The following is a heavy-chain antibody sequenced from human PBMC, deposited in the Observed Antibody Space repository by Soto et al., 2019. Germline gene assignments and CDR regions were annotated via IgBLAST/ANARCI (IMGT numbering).Heavy chain of an antibody. V-gene: IGHV1-69*08. CDR1: GGTFSSYT. J-gene: IGHJ4*02. D-gene: IGHD6-19*01. CDR3: AGDRSIAVACTLRFEDY. Sequence: QVQLVQSGAEVKKPGSSVKVSCKASGGTFSSYTISWVRQAPGQGLECMGSIIPILGIANYAQKFLGRVTITADKSTCTFYMELSSLGSEHTAVYYCAGDRSIAVACTLRFEDYWGQGTLVTVSS. CDR2: IIPILGIA.